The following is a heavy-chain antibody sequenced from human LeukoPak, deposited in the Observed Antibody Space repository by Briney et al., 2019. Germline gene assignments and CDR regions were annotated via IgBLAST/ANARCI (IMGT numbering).Heavy chain of an antibody. Sequence: ASVKVSCKASGYTFTSYYMHWVRQAPGQGLEWMGIINPSGGSTSYAQKFQGRVTMTRDTSTSTVYMELSSLRSEDTAVYYCATVGSSWCPPRAEYFQHWGQGTLVTVSS. CDR3: ATVGSSWCPPRAEYFQH. D-gene: IGHD6-13*01. J-gene: IGHJ1*01. CDR1: GYTFTSYY. CDR2: INPSGGST. V-gene: IGHV1-46*01.